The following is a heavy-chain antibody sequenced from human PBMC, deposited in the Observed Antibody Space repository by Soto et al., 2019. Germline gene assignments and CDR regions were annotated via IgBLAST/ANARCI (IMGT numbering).Heavy chain of an antibody. CDR1: GFTFSSYA. CDR3: VRDWSTFWGMDV. V-gene: IGHV3-23*01. CDR2: ISGSGGST. J-gene: IGHJ6*02. Sequence: GSLRLSCAASGFTFSSYAMSWVRQAPGKGLEWVSAISGSGGSTYYADSVKGRFTISRDNSKNTLYLQMNNLRAEDTAVYYCVRDWSTFWGMDVWGQGTTVTVSS.